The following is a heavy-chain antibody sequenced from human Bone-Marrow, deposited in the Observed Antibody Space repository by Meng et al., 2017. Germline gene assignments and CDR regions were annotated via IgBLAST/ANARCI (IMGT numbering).Heavy chain of an antibody. CDR2: IWYDGSNK. D-gene: IGHD4-17*01. J-gene: IGHJ6*02. CDR1: GFTFSSYG. CDR3: ARVPTTVTIGVGMDV. Sequence: GESLKISCAASGFTFSSYGMHWVRQAPGKGLEWVAVIWYDGSNKYYADSVKGRFTISRDNSKNTLYLQMNSLRAEDTAEYYCARVPTTVTIGVGMDVWGQGTTVTVSS. V-gene: IGHV3-33*01.